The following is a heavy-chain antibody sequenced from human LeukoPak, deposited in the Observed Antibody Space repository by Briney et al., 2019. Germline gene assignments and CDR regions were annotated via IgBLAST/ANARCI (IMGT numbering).Heavy chain of an antibody. J-gene: IGHJ4*02. CDR3: ARAALGVWFGEPLGGPTEY. Sequence: ASVKVSCKASGYTFTGYYIHWVRPAPGQGLEWMGCIYPNSGGTYYAQSFQDRVTMTRDTSISTAYMELSRLRSDDTAVYYCARAALGVWFGEPLGGPTEYWGQGTLVTVSS. CDR1: GYTFTGYY. CDR2: IYPNSGGT. V-gene: IGHV1-2*02. D-gene: IGHD3-10*01.